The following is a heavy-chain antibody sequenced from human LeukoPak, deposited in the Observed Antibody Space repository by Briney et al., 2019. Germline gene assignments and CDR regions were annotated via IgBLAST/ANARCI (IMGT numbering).Heavy chain of an antibody. CDR2: IDWDDDK. D-gene: IGHD3-10*01. CDR1: GFSLSTSGMC. V-gene: IGHV2-70*11. Sequence: RESGPTLVKPTQTLTLTCTFSGFSLSTSGMCVSWIRQPPGKALEWLARIDWDDDKYYSTSLKTRLSISKDTSKNQVVLTMTNMDPVDTATYYCARIGTVRGGFWYFDLWGRGTQVTVSS. J-gene: IGHJ2*01. CDR3: ARIGTVRGGFWYFDL.